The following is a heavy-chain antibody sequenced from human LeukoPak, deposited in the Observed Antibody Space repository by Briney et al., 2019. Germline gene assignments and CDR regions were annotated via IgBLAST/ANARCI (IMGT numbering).Heavy chain of an antibody. Sequence: GGSLRLSCAASGFTFSSYSMNWVRQAPGKGLEWVSSISSSSSYIYYADSVKGRFTISRDNAKNSLYLQMNSLRAEDTAVYYCARGIAAADPPEDYWGQGTLVTVSS. V-gene: IGHV3-21*01. D-gene: IGHD6-13*01. J-gene: IGHJ4*02. CDR3: ARGIAAADPPEDY. CDR1: GFTFSSYS. CDR2: ISSSSSYI.